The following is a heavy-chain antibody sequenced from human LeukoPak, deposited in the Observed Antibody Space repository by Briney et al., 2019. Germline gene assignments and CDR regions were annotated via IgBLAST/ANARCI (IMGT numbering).Heavy chain of an antibody. D-gene: IGHD3-3*01. CDR3: AKDYDFWSGDYYYYYMDV. Sequence: GGSLRLSCAASGFTFSSYGMHWVRQAPGKGLEWVAVISYDGSNKYYADSVKGRFTISRGNSKNTLYLQMNSLRAEDTAVYYCAKDYDFWSGDYYYYYMDVWGKGTTVTVSS. V-gene: IGHV3-30*18. CDR1: GFTFSSYG. J-gene: IGHJ6*03. CDR2: ISYDGSNK.